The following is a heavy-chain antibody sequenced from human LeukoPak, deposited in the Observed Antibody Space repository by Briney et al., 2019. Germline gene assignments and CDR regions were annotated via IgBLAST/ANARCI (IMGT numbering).Heavy chain of an antibody. CDR3: ARVSSGYQGWFDP. CDR2: MSTSGST. V-gene: IGHV4-4*07. Sequence: PSETLSLTCSVSGDSVTSYYWSWIRQPAEKGLEWIGRMSTSGSTNYNPSLKSRVTMSIDTPKNQFSLKLSSVTAADTAVYYCARVSSGYQGWFDPWGQGILVTVSS. D-gene: IGHD5-12*01. J-gene: IGHJ5*02. CDR1: GDSVTSYY.